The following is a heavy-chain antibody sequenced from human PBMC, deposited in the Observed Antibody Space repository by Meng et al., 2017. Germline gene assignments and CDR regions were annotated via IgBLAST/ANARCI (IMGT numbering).Heavy chain of an antibody. CDR2: VTHSGDII. J-gene: IGHJ4*02. V-gene: IGHV3-23*01. CDR3: ATDLITGTRYPTDY. Sequence: GESLKISCAVSGFPFSISAMTWIRQAPGKGLEWVSGVTHSGDIIYYAGSVKGRFTISRDNSKNTLYLQMSSLTAEDTAIYYWATDLITGTRYPTDYWGQGTLVTVSS. CDR1: GFPFSISA. D-gene: IGHD1-20*01.